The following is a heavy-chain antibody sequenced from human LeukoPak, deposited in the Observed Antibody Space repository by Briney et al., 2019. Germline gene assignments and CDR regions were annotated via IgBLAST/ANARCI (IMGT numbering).Heavy chain of an antibody. V-gene: IGHV3-21*01. CDR3: AKPHFDY. CDR2: ISTSSIYI. Sequence: GGSLRLSCVGSGFTFSSYSMNWVRQAPGKGLEWVSSISTSSIYIYYADSVKGRFTISRDNSKNMLYLQMNSLRAEDTAVYYCAKPHFDYWGQGTLVTVSS. CDR1: GFTFSSYS. J-gene: IGHJ4*02.